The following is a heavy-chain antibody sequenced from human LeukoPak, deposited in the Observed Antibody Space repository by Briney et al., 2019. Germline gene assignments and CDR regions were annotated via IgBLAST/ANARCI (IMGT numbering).Heavy chain of an antibody. D-gene: IGHD2-2*01. Sequence: VGSLRLSRAPSVFNFRVDSMHWVCHAPCQGLECGAVIWIDVSKESYADSAKVRSPISRDNSMNTLYLQMNSLRVEDTAVYYCARDDCSSPSCYGYWGQGTLVAVSS. CDR3: ARDDCSSPSCYGY. J-gene: IGHJ4*02. CDR2: IWIDVSKE. CDR1: VFNFRVDS. V-gene: IGHV3-33*01.